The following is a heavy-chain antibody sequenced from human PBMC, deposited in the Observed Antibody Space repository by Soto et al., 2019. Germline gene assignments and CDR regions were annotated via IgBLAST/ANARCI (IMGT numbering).Heavy chain of an antibody. J-gene: IGHJ5*02. CDR3: ARDPNYGSGSFEP. CDR1: AFSFSTYC. D-gene: IGHD3-10*01. CDR2: INPDGSSA. Sequence: GGSLRLSCAASAFSFSTYCMHWVRRTPEKGLVWVSRINPDGSSAKYAESVRGRFTIARDNAKNMLYLQMSSLRVDDTAVYYCARDPNYGSGSFEPWGQGILVNVSS. V-gene: IGHV3-74*03.